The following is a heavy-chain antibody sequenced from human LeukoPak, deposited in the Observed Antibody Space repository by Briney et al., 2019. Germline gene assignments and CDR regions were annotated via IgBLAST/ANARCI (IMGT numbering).Heavy chain of an antibody. CDR2: IRAYNGNT. Sequence: VASVKVSCKASGYTFTSYGISWVRQAPGQGLEWMGWIRAYNGNTDYAQKLQDRVTVTTDASTSTAYMELRSLRSDDTAVYYCARVVVPAAMGYYYYMDVWGKGTTVTVSS. CDR1: GYTFTSYG. V-gene: IGHV1-18*01. J-gene: IGHJ6*03. CDR3: ARVVVPAAMGYYYYMDV. D-gene: IGHD2-2*01.